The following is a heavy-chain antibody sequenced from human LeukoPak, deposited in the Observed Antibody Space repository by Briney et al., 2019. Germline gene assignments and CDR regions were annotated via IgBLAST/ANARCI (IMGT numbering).Heavy chain of an antibody. CDR1: GGSISSGGYS. CDR2: IYYSGST. CDR3: ARASGPYYYDSSGLLDY. D-gene: IGHD3-22*01. V-gene: IGHV4-61*08. J-gene: IGHJ4*02. Sequence: SETLSLTCAVSGGSISSGGYSWSWIRQPPGKGLEWIGYIYYSGSTNYNPSLKSRVTISVDTSKNQFSLKLSSVTAADTAVYYCARASGPYYYDSSGLLDYWGQGTLVTVSS.